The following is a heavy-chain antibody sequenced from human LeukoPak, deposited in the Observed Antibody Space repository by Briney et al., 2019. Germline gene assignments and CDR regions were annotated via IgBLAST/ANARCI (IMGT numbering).Heavy chain of an antibody. D-gene: IGHD5-18*01. V-gene: IGHV1-46*01. Sequence: ASVKVSCKASGYTFTSYYMHWVRQAPGQGLEWMGIINPSGGSTSYAQKFQGRVTMTRDTSTSIAYMELRSLRSDDTAVYYCARDKRAYSDYWGQGTLVTVSS. J-gene: IGHJ4*02. CDR3: ARDKRAYSDY. CDR1: GYTFTSYY. CDR2: INPSGGST.